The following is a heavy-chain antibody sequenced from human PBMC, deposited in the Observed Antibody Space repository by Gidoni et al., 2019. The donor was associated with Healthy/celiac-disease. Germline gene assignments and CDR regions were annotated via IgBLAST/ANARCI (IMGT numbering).Heavy chain of an antibody. V-gene: IGHV1-46*03. CDR3: ARDSSPQWLVYYFDY. J-gene: IGHJ4*02. Sequence: KVSCKASGYTFTSYYMHWVRQAPGQGLEWMGIINPSGGSTSYAQKFQGRVTMTRDTSTSTVYMELSSLRSEDTAVYYCARDSSPQWLVYYFDYWGQGTLVTVSS. D-gene: IGHD6-19*01. CDR1: GYTFTSYY. CDR2: INPSGGST.